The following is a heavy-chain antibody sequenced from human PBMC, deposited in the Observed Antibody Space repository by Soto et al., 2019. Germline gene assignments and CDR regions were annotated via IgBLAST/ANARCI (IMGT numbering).Heavy chain of an antibody. CDR1: GFTFSSYG. CDR3: ARDRTMVYALWGTYGAAFDI. J-gene: IGHJ3*02. CDR2: IWYDGSNK. D-gene: IGHD2-8*01. V-gene: IGHV3-33*01. Sequence: GGSLRLSCAASGFTFSSYGMHWVRQAPGKGLEWVAVIWYDGSNKYYADSVKGRFTISRDNSKNTLYLQMNSLRAEDTAVYYCARDRTMVYALWGTYGAAFDIWGQGTMVTVSS.